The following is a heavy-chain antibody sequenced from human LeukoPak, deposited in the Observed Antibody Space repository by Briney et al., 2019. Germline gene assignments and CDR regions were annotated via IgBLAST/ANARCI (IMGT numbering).Heavy chain of an antibody. CDR2: INHSGST. CDR1: GGSFSGHY. Sequence: SETLSLTCAVYGGSFSGHYWSWIRQPPGKGLEWIGEINHSGSTNYNPSFKSRVTISVDTSKNQFSLKLSSVTAADTAVYYCARIRSVGYMDVWGKGTTVTVSS. CDR3: ARIRSVGYMDV. J-gene: IGHJ6*03. V-gene: IGHV4-34*01.